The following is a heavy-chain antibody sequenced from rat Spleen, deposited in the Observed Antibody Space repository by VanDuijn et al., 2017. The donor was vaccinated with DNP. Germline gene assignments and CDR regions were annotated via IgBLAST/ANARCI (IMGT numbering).Heavy chain of an antibody. CDR3: AKNSGYYFDY. CDR1: GFTFSNYG. V-gene: IGHV5S13*01. D-gene: IGHD4-3*01. J-gene: IGHJ2*01. CDR2: ITSSGGST. Sequence: VQLVESGGGFVHPERSLKLSCAASGFTFSNYGMAWVRQAPTKGLEWVAYITSSGGSTYYPDSVKGRFTISRDNAKNTLYLQMNSLRSEDTATYYCAKNSGYYFDYWGQGVMVTVSS.